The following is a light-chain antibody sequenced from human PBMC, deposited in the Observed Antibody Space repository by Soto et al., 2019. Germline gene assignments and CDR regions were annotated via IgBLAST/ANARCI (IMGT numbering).Light chain of an antibody. CDR2: STN. J-gene: IGLJ3*02. CDR1: SGSVSTSYF. CDR3: VLYMGSGIWV. Sequence: QTVVTQEPSFSVSPGGTVTLTCGLNSGSVSTSYFTSWYQQTPGQAPRTLIYSTNTRSPGVPDRFSGSILGNKAALTITGAQADYESVYYCVLYMGSGIWVFGGGTKLTVL. V-gene: IGLV8-61*01.